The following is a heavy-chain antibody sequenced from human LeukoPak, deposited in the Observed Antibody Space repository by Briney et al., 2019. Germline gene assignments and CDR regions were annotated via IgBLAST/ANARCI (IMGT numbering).Heavy chain of an antibody. V-gene: IGHV1-18*01. CDR3: ARNSGYSYAKIIPGGY. CDR1: GYTFTSYG. D-gene: IGHD5-18*01. J-gene: IGHJ4*02. Sequence: ASVKVSCKASGYTFTSYGISWVRQALGQGLEWMVWISAYNGNTNYAQKLQGRVTMNTDTSTSTAYMELRSLRSDDTAAYYCARNSGYSYAKIIPGGYWGQGTLVTVSS. CDR2: ISAYNGNT.